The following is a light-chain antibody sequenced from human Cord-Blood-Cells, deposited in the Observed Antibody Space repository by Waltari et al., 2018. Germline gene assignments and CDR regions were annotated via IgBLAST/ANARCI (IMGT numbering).Light chain of an antibody. CDR2: AAS. CDR1: QGISSY. CDR3: QQLNSYPLT. J-gene: IGKJ4*01. V-gene: IGKV1-9*01. Sequence: DIQLTQPPSFLSASVGDRVTITCRASQGISSYLDWYQQKPGKAPKLLIYAASTLQSGVPSRFSSSGSGTEFTLTISSLQPEDFATYYCQQLNSYPLTFGGGTKVEIK.